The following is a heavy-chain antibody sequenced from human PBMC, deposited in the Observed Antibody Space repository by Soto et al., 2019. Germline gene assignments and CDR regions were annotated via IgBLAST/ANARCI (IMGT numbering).Heavy chain of an antibody. D-gene: IGHD3-16*02. J-gene: IGHJ6*03. V-gene: IGHV2-26*01. CDR1: GFSLSNARMG. Sequence: QVTLKESGPVLVKPTETLTLTCTVSGFSLSNARMGVSWIRQPPGKALEWLAHIFSNDEKSYSTSLKSRLTISKDTSKSQVVLTMTNMDPVDTATYYCARISMITFGGVIVSGRYYYMDVWGKGTTVTVSS. CDR2: IFSNDEK. CDR3: ARISMITFGGVIVSGRYYYMDV.